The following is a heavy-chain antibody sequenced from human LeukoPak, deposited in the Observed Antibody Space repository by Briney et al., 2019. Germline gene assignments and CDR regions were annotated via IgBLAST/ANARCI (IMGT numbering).Heavy chain of an antibody. CDR2: IYSGGST. J-gene: IGHJ6*03. V-gene: IGHV3-53*01. D-gene: IGHD2-2*02. Sequence: GGSLRLSCAASGFTVSSNYMSWVRQAPGKGLEWVSVIYSGGSTYYADSVKGRFTISRDNSKNTLYLQMNSLRAEDTAVYYCARTLGCCINTNYYTGGPYSMDVWGQGTTVTVSS. CDR3: ARTLGCCINTNYYTGGPYSMDV. CDR1: GFTVSSNY.